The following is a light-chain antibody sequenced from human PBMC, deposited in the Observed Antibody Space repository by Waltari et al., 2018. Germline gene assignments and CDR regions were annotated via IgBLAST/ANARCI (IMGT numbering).Light chain of an antibody. CDR1: AGAVTSGLS. V-gene: IGLV7-46*01. CDR3: LISYSGVGV. J-gene: IGLJ3*02. Sequence: QAVVTQEPSLTVSPGGTVPLTCGSSAGAVTSGLSPYWFQQKPGQAPRTLIYDTSNKHSWTPARFSGSLLGGKAALTLSGAQPEDEAEYYCLISYSGVGVFGGGTKLTVL. CDR2: DTS.